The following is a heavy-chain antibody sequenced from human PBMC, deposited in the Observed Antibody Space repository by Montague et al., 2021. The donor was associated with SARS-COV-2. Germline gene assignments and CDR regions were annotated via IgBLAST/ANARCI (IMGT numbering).Heavy chain of an antibody. D-gene: IGHD2-2*01. V-gene: IGHV3-21*01. CDR2: ISSQSNYK. CDR1: GFTFSTYT. J-gene: IGHJ4*02. Sequence: SLRLSCAASGFTFSTYTMNWVRQAPGKGLEWVSSISSQSNYKYYADSVKGRLTISRDNAKNSLSLQMDSLGAEDTALYYCARESSSHPPPIDYWGQGTLVTVSS. CDR3: ARESSSHPPPIDY.